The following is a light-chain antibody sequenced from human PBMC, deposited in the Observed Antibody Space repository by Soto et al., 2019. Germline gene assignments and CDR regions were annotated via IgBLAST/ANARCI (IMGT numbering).Light chain of an antibody. Sequence: EIVMTQSPATLSVSPGERATLSCRASQSVSNNLAWYQQKPGQTPRLLIYGASTRATGIPARFSGSGSETEFTLTIASLQFEDVAIYYCQHYNDWPRTFGRGTRVDFK. CDR2: GAS. CDR3: QHYNDWPRT. J-gene: IGKJ1*01. CDR1: QSVSNN. V-gene: IGKV3-15*01.